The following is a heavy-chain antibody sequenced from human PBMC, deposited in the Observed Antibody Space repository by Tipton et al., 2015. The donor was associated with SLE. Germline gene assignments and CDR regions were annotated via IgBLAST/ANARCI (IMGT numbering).Heavy chain of an antibody. CDR3: ARDNLQLRGFDV. CDR1: GGSVSSNY. V-gene: IGHV4-59*02. Sequence: TLSLTCTVSGGSVSSNYWSWIRQPPGKGLEWIGYIDYRDITNYNPSLKSRVTMSIDTSKNQFSLKLSSVTAADTAVYYCARDNLQLRGFDVWGQGTVVTVSS. J-gene: IGHJ3*01. CDR2: IDYRDIT. D-gene: IGHD1-7*01.